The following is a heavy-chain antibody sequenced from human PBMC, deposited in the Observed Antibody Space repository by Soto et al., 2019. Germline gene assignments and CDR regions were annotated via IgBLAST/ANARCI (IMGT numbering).Heavy chain of an antibody. CDR2: ISSSSSTI. CDR3: ARDGYCVSTSCYFLPDV. J-gene: IGHJ6*02. Sequence: EVQVVESGGGLVQPGGSLRLSCAASGFTFSRYGMNWVRQAPGKGLEWVAYISSSSSTIYYADSVKGRFTISRDNAKNSLYLQMNRLRDEDTAVYYCARDGYCVSTSCYFLPDVWGPGTTVTVSS. D-gene: IGHD2-2*03. V-gene: IGHV3-48*02. CDR1: GFTFSRYG.